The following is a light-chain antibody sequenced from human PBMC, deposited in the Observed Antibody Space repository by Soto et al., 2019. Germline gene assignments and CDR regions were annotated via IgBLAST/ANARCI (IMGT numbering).Light chain of an antibody. J-gene: IGKJ2*01. CDR1: QSVLYSSNNKNY. CDR3: QQYYSTPYT. Sequence: DIVMTQSPDSLAVSLGERATINCKSSQSVLYSSNNKNYFAWYQQKPGQPPKLLIYWASTRESGVPDRFSVSVSATDLAHTISSLHAEDVAVYYCQQYYSTPYTFGQGNKLEIK. V-gene: IGKV4-1*01. CDR2: WAS.